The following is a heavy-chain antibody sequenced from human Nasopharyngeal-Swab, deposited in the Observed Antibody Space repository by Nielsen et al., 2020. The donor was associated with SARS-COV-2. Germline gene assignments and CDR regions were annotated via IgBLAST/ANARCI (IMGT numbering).Heavy chain of an antibody. CDR1: GDSISSSSYH. CDR2: IYYSGST. Sequence: SETLSLTCTVSGDSISSSSYHWGWIRQPPGKGLEWIGSIYYSGSTYYNPSLKSRVTISVDTSKNQFSLKLSSVTATDTAVYYCARQVAAAEDFQHWGQGTLVTVSS. D-gene: IGHD6-13*01. CDR3: ARQVAAAEDFQH. V-gene: IGHV4-39*01. J-gene: IGHJ1*01.